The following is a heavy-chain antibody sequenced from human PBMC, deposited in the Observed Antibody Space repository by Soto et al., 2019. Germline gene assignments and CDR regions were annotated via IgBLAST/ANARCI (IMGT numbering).Heavy chain of an antibody. D-gene: IGHD3-10*01. CDR3: ARGLYYYGSATHDAFDI. CDR2: MNPNSGNT. J-gene: IGHJ3*02. Sequence: QVQLVQSGAEVKKPGASVKVSCKASGYTFTSYDINWVRQATGQGLEWMGWMNPNSGNTGYAQKFQGRVTMTRNTSISTAYMELSSLRSEDTAVYYCARGLYYYGSATHDAFDIWGQGTMVTVSS. V-gene: IGHV1-8*01. CDR1: GYTFTSYD.